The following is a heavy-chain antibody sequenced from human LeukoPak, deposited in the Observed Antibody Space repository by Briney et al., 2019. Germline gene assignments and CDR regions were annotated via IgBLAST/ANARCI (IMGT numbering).Heavy chain of an antibody. CDR2: IIPIFGTA. D-gene: IGHD5-24*01. Sequence: SVKVSCKASGGTFSSYAISWVRQAPGRGLEWMGGIIPIFGTANYAQKFQGRVTITTDESTSTAYMELSSLRSEDTAVYYCARRAGDGYRSPFDYWGQGTLVTVSS. CDR3: ARRAGDGYRSPFDY. CDR1: GGTFSSYA. J-gene: IGHJ4*02. V-gene: IGHV1-69*05.